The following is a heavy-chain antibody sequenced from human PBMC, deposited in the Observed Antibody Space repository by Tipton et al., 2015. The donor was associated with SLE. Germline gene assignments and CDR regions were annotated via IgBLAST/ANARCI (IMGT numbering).Heavy chain of an antibody. CDR3: ARTITGTTGVTDAFDI. J-gene: IGHJ3*02. V-gene: IGHV4-38-2*01. Sequence: TLSLTCAVSGYSISSGYYWGWIRQPPGKGLEWIGSIYYSGSTYYNPSLKSRVTISVDTSKNQFSLKLSSVTAADTAVYYCARTITGTTGVTDAFDIWGQGTMVTVSS. CDR2: IYYSGST. CDR1: GYSISSGYY. D-gene: IGHD1-7*01.